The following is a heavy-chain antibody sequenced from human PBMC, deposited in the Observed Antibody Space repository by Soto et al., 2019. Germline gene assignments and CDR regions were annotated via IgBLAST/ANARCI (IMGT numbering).Heavy chain of an antibody. J-gene: IGHJ6*02. CDR1: GFSLSTSGMC. Sequence: SGPTLVNPTQTLTLTCTFSGFSLSTSGMCVSWIRQPPGKALEWLALIDWDDDKYYSTSLKTRLTISKDTSKNQVVLTMTNMDPVDTATYYCARMARSYDFWSGPMDVWGQGTTVTVSS. CDR3: ARMARSYDFWSGPMDV. D-gene: IGHD3-3*01. CDR2: IDWDDDK. V-gene: IGHV2-70*01.